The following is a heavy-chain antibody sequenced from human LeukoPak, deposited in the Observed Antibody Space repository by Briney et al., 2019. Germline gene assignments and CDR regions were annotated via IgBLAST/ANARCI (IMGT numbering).Heavy chain of an antibody. V-gene: IGHV4-59*02. D-gene: IGHD1-26*01. Sequence: SETLSLTCTVPGGAVSSYFWSWIRPPPGKGLEWIGYMYYSGSTNYNPSLKSRVTISIDTSKNQFSLQLSSVTAADTAVYYSARLDNGRGAFDYWGQGTLVTVSS. CDR1: GGAVSSYF. J-gene: IGHJ4*02. CDR3: ARLDNGRGAFDY. CDR2: MYYSGST.